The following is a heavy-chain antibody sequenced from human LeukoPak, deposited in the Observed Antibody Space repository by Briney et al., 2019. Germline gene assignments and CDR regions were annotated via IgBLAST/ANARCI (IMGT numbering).Heavy chain of an antibody. J-gene: IGHJ4*02. V-gene: IGHV3-74*01. CDR2: INSDGSSR. CDR3: ASAPSHRIAAGGDY. CDR1: GFTFSNYW. Sequence: QSGGSLRLSCAASGFTFSNYWMHWVRQAPGKGLVWVSRINSDGSSRNYADSVKGRFTISRDNAKNTLYLQMNSLRAEDTAVYYCASAPSHRIAAGGDYWGQGTLVTVSS. D-gene: IGHD6-13*01.